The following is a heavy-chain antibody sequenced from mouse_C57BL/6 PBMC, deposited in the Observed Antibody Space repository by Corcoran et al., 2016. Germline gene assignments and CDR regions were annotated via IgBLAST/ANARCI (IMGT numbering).Heavy chain of an antibody. V-gene: IGHV9-3*01. CDR3: AKLFYDYDVPWFAY. CDR2: INTYSGVP. CDR1: GCTFTTNG. D-gene: IGHD2-4*01. J-gene: IGHJ3*01. Sequence: QIPLVQSVPEMKKTGEKVKISSKASGCTFTTNGMRWVKQAPGKCLKWMGWINTYSGVPTYDDDFKGRFAFSLETSASTAYLQINTLKNEDTATYCCAKLFYDYDVPWFAYLGQGTLVTVS.